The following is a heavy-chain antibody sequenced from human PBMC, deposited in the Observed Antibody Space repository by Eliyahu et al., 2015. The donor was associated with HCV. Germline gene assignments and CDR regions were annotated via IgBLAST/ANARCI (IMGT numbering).Heavy chain of an antibody. Sequence: QLQLQASGPGLVKPSQTLSXTCTVSGGSIXSGSYYWSWIRQPAGKGLXWIGRIHTSGSTNYNPSLKSRVTISVDTSKNQFSLKVTSVTAADAAVYYCARDPNAALWGQGTLVTVSS. J-gene: IGHJ4*02. V-gene: IGHV4-61*02. D-gene: IGHD6-6*01. CDR1: GGSIXSGSYY. CDR3: ARDPNAAL. CDR2: IHTSGST.